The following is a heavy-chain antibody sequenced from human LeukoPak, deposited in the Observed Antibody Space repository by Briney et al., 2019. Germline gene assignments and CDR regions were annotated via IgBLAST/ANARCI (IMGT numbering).Heavy chain of an antibody. D-gene: IGHD5-24*01. J-gene: IGHJ3*02. CDR1: GFTFSSYA. CDR2: ISYDGSSK. CDR3: ARGSGHNLDAFDI. Sequence: GGSLRLSCTASGFTFSSYAMHWVRQAPGKGLEWVALISYDGSSKYYADSVMGRFTISRDSSKNTLYLEMNSLRAEDKAVYYCARGSGHNLDAFDIWGQGTMVTVSS. V-gene: IGHV3-30*04.